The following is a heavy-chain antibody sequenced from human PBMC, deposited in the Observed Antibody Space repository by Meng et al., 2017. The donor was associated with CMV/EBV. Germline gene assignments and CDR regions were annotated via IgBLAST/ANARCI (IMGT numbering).Heavy chain of an antibody. CDR3: ARGAAARPIDY. Sequence: GGSLRLSCAASGFTFSSYSMNWVRKAPGKGLEWVSSISSSSSYIYYADSVKGRFTISRDNAKNSLYLQMNSLRAEDTAVYYCARGAAARPIDYWGQGTMVTVSS. CDR2: ISSSSSYI. V-gene: IGHV3-21*01. CDR1: GFTFSSYS. D-gene: IGHD6-6*01. J-gene: IGHJ4*02.